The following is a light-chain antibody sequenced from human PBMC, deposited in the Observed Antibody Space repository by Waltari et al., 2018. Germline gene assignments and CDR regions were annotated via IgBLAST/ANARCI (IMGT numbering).Light chain of an antibody. V-gene: IGLV1-44*01. CDR3: ASWDDSLSGVV. Sequence: QSVLPQAPPASGTPGQGVTIPCSGSNSNLGRNSVKGYQQSSGTAPKLLIHSNNQRPSGVPDRFSGSKSGTSASLAISGLQSEDEADYYCASWDDSLSGVVFGGGTKLTVL. J-gene: IGLJ3*02. CDR2: SNN. CDR1: NSNLGRNS.